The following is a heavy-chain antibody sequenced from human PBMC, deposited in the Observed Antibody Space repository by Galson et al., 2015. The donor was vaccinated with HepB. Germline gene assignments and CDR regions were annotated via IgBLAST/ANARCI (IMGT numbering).Heavy chain of an antibody. V-gene: IGHV3-30*18. Sequence: SLRLSCAASGFTFSSYGMHWVRQAPGKGLEWVAVISYAGGNKYYADSVKGRFTISRDNSKNTLYLQMNSLRAEDTAMYYCAKDGTRNPTYRYFDSWGSASRGTASS. D-gene: IGHD1-14*01. CDR3: AKDGTRNPTYRYFDS. J-gene: IGHJ4*01. CDR2: ISYAGGNK. CDR1: GFTFSSYG.